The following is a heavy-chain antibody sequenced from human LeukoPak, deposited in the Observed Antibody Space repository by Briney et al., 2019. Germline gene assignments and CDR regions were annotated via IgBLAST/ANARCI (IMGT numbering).Heavy chain of an antibody. CDR3: ARGITIFGVVNWFDP. J-gene: IGHJ5*02. Sequence: SETLSLTCTVSGGSISSSSYYWGWIRQPPGKGLEWIGSIYYSGSTYYNPSLKSRVTISVDTSKNQFSLKLSSVTAADTAVYYCARGITIFGVVNWFDPWGQGTLVTVSS. CDR1: GGSISSSSYY. V-gene: IGHV4-39*07. CDR2: IYYSGST. D-gene: IGHD3-3*01.